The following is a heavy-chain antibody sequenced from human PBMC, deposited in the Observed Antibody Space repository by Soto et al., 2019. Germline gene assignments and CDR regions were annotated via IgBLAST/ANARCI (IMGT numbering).Heavy chain of an antibody. V-gene: IGHV1-69*01. CDR2: IIPISGTA. J-gene: IGHJ6*02. CDR1: GGTFSSYA. CDR3: ARSQGSSTSLEIYYYYYYGMDV. D-gene: IGHD2-2*01. Sequence: QVQLVQSGAEVKKPGSSVKVSCKASGGTFSSYAISWVRQAPGQGLEWMGGIIPISGTANYAQKFQGRVTITADESTSTAYMEPSGLRSEDTAVYYCARSQGSSTSLEIYYYYYYGMDVWGQGTTVTVSS.